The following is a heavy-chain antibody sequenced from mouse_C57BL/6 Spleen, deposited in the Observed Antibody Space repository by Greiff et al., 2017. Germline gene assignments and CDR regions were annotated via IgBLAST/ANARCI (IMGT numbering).Heavy chain of an antibody. CDR2: IYPGNSDT. V-gene: IGHV1-5*01. D-gene: IGHD1-1*01. CDR3: TGKFTTVTLLRYFDV. CDR1: GYTFTSYW. J-gene: IGHJ1*03. Sequence: VQLQQSGTVLARPGASVKMSCKTSGYTFTSYWMHWVKQRPGQGLEWIGAIYPGNSDTSYNQKFKGKAKLTAVTAASTAYMELSSLTTEDSAVYYLTGKFTTVTLLRYFDVWGTGTTVTVSS.